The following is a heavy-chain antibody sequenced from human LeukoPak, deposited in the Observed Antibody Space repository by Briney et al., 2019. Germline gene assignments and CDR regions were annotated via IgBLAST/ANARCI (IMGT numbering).Heavy chain of an antibody. J-gene: IGHJ6*03. D-gene: IGHD1-1*01. CDR2: INHSGST. V-gene: IGHV4-34*01. CDR3: ASQVRLERRYYYYYMDV. CDR1: GGSLSAYY. Sequence: SETLSLTCAVYGGSLSAYYWSWIRQPPGKGLEWIGEINHSGSTNYNPSLKSRVTISLDTSKNQFSLKLSSVTAADTAVYYCASQVRLERRYYYYYMDVWDKGTTVTVSS.